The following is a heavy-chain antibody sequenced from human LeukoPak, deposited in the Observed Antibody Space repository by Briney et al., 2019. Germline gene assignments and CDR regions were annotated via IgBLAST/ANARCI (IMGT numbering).Heavy chain of an antibody. D-gene: IGHD6-25*01. CDR2: IFHGGSI. CDR1: GFSITSGYY. CDR3: ARHGRGYLDYFDS. J-gene: IGHJ4*02. V-gene: IGHV4-38-2*01. Sequence: SETLSLTCAVSGFSITSGYYWAWIRQPPGKGLEWIGSIFHGGSIYYNPSLRSRVTISVDTSKSQFSLRLSSVTAADTAVYSCARHGRGYLDYFDSWGQGTLVTVSS.